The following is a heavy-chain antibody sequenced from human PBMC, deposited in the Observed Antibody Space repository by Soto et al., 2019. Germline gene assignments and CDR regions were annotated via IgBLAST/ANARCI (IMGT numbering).Heavy chain of an antibody. CDR1: GFTFGDYA. Sequence: GGSLRLSCTASGFTFGDYAMSWVRQAPGKGLEWVGFIRSKAYGGTTEYAASVKGRFTISRDDSKSIAYLQMNSLKTEDTVVYYCTRGIHGDTALVMMGDAFDIWGQGTMVTVSS. V-gene: IGHV3-49*04. J-gene: IGHJ3*02. CDR2: IRSKAYGGTT. CDR3: TRGIHGDTALVMMGDAFDI. D-gene: IGHD5-18*01.